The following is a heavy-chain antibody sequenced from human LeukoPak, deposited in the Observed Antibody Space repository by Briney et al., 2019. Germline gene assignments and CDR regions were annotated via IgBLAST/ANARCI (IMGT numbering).Heavy chain of an antibody. CDR1: GFTFSSYD. V-gene: IGHV3-30*04. D-gene: IGHD2-2*01. J-gene: IGHJ4*02. Sequence: GGSLRLSCAASGFTFSSYDMHWVRQAPGKGLEWVSVISYDGSNKYYADSVKGRFTISRDNSKNTLYLQMNSLRAEDTAVYYCARARCSSTSCYVSPYDYWGQGTLVTVSS. CDR2: ISYDGSNK. CDR3: ARARCSSTSCYVSPYDY.